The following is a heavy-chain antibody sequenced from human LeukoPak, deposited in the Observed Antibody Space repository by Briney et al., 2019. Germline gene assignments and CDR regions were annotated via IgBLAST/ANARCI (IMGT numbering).Heavy chain of an antibody. V-gene: IGHV4-30-2*01. CDR1: GGSISSGGYS. CDR3: AREGRFGELSGPGEGFDP. D-gene: IGHD3-16*02. CDR2: IYHSGST. J-gene: IGHJ5*02. Sequence: PSETLSLTCAVSGGSISSGGYSWSWIRQPPGKGLEWIGYIYHSGSTYYNPSLKSRVTISVDRSKNQFSLKLSSVTAADTAVYYCAREGRFGELSGPGEGFDPWGQGTLVTVSS.